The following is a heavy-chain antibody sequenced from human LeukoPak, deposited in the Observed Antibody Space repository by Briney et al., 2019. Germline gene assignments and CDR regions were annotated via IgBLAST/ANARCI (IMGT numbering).Heavy chain of an antibody. CDR2: ISSSGSTI. V-gene: IGHV3-48*03. D-gene: IGHD6-25*01. CDR3: AKGGGRRLRNYYYYYYMDV. Sequence: PGGSLRLSCAASGFTFSSYEMNWVRQAPGKGLEWVSYISSSGSTIYYADFVKGRFTISRDNAKNTLYLQMNSLRAEDTAVYYCAKGGGRRLRNYYYYYYMDVWGKGTTVTISS. J-gene: IGHJ6*03. CDR1: GFTFSSYE.